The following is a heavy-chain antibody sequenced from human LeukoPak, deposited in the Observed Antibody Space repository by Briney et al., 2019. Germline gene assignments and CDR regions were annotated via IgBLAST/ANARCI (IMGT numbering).Heavy chain of an antibody. CDR1: GFTFSSYG. Sequence: GGSLRLSCAASGFTFSSYGMHWVRQAPGKGLEWVAVISYDGSNKYYADSVKGRFTISRDNSKNTLYLQMNSLRAEDTAVYYCAKDYYGGVPAAINGMDVWGKGTTVTVSS. CDR2: ISYDGSNK. D-gene: IGHD2-2*02. CDR3: AKDYYGGVPAAINGMDV. J-gene: IGHJ6*04. V-gene: IGHV3-30*18.